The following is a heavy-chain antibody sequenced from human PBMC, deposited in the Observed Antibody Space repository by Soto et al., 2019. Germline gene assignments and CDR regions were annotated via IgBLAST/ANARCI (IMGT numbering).Heavy chain of an antibody. J-gene: IGHJ4*02. CDR3: ARDLIGGREWLPLLFDY. D-gene: IGHD5-12*01. CDR1: GFTFSSYG. Sequence: GGSLRLSCAASGFTFSSYGMHWVRQAPGKGLEWVAVIWYDGSNKYYADSVKGRFTISRDNSKNTLYLQMNSLRAEDTAVYYCARDLIGGREWLPLLFDYWGQGTLVTVSS. V-gene: IGHV3-33*01. CDR2: IWYDGSNK.